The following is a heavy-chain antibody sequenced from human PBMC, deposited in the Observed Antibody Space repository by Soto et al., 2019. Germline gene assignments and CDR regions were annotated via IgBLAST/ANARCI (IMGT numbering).Heavy chain of an antibody. D-gene: IGHD4-17*01. J-gene: IGHJ4*02. Sequence: SETLSLTCTVSGGSISSYYWSWIRQPPGKGLEWIGYIYYSGSTNYNPSLKSRVTVSVDTSKNQFSLKLSSVTAADTAVYYCARAYGDYVFDYWGQGTLVTVS. CDR3: ARAYGDYVFDY. CDR1: GGSISSYY. CDR2: IYYSGST. V-gene: IGHV4-59*01.